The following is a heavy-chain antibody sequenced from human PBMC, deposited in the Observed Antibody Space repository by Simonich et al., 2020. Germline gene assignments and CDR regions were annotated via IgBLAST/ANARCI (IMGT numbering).Heavy chain of an antibody. CDR3: ARTYSGSYYYFDY. J-gene: IGHJ4*02. CDR2: RNPNSGNT. D-gene: IGHD1-26*01. CDR1: GYTFTSYD. Sequence: QVQLVQSGAEVKKPGASVKVSCKASGYTFTSYDINWVRQAMGKGVEWMGGRNPNSGNTGYAQKFQGRITITRNTSISTAYMELSSLRSEDTAVYYCARTYSGSYYYFDYWGQGTLVTVSS. V-gene: IGHV1-8*03.